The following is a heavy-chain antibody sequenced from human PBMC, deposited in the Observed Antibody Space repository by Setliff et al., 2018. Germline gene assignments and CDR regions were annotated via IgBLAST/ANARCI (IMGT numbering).Heavy chain of an antibody. CDR1: GFTFSSYG. V-gene: IGHV3-30*02. Sequence: PGGSLRLSCAASGFTFSSYGMYWVRQAPGKGLEWVAFIRYDGSNKYYADSVKGRFTISRDNSKKTLYLQMNSLRAEETAVYYRAKDYYDILSAAGMDVWAKGTTVTVSS. CDR2: IRYDGSNK. CDR3: AKDYYDILSAAGMDV. J-gene: IGHJ6*04. D-gene: IGHD3-9*01.